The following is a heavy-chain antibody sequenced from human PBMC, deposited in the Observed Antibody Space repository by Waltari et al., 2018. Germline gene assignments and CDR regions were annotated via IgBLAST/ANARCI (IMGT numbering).Heavy chain of an antibody. CDR2: IYHSGST. J-gene: IGHJ6*03. CDR3: ASGYSSSWLYYYYYYMDV. D-gene: IGHD6-13*01. CDR1: GGSISSGGYS. V-gene: IGHV4-30-2*01. Sequence: QLQLQESGSGLVKPSQTLSLTCAVSGGSISSGGYSWSWIRQPPGKGLEWIGYIYHSGSTYYNPSLKSRVTISVDRSKNQFSLKLSSVTAADTAVYYCASGYSSSWLYYYYYYMDVWGKGTTVTISS.